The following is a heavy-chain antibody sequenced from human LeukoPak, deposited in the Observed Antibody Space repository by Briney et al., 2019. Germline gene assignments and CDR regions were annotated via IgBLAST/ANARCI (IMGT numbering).Heavy chain of an antibody. D-gene: IGHD3-10*01. Sequence: SVKVSCKASGYTFTSYAMNWVRQAPGQGLEWMGGIIPIFGTANYAQKFQGRVTITADESTSTAYMELSSLRSEDTAVYYCAREYFYGSGNYYNRIDYWGQGTLVTVSS. CDR1: GYTFTSYA. CDR2: IIPIFGTA. J-gene: IGHJ4*02. CDR3: AREYFYGSGNYYNRIDY. V-gene: IGHV1-69*13.